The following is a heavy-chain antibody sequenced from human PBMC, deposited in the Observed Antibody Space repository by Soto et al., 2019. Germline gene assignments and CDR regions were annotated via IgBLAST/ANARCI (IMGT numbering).Heavy chain of an antibody. J-gene: IGHJ6*02. CDR3: ARRALFQGLDL. V-gene: IGHV5-51*01. Sequence: GDSLKISCRTSGYRFRNYLIVFVRQMGGKGVRGMRIIYLPDSDTRDSPSFQGQVTISADKSISTDYLHWSRLKVSDPAIYYCARRALFQGLDLWRQGTKVTX. CDR1: GYRFRNYL. CDR2: IYLPDSDT.